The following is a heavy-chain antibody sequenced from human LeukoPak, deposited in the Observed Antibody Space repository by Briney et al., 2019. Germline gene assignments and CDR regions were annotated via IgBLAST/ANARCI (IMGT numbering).Heavy chain of an antibody. D-gene: IGHD3-16*01. CDR3: ASGGIASLDY. V-gene: IGHV3-11*01. J-gene: IGHJ4*02. CDR1: GFTVSNNY. Sequence: GGSLRLSCAVSGFTVSNNYMSWIRQAPGKGLEWVSYISSSGSTIYYADSVKGRFTISRDNAKNSLYLQMNSLRAEDTAVYYCASGGIASLDYWGQGTLVTVSS. CDR2: ISSSGSTI.